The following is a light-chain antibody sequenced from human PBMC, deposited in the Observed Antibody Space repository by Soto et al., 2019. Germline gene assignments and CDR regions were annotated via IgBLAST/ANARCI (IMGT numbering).Light chain of an antibody. CDR2: DAS. CDR3: QHYNSYSEA. Sequence: DIQMTQSPSSLSASVGDRVTIPCRASQSISSSLNWYQQKPGKAPNLLIVDASSLQSGVPSRFSGSGSGTEFTLTISSLQPDDFATYYCQHYNSYSEAFGQGTKVDIK. J-gene: IGKJ1*01. CDR1: QSISSS. V-gene: IGKV1-5*01.